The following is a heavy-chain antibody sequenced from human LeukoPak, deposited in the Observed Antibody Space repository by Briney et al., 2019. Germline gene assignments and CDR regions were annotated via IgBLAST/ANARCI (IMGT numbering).Heavy chain of an antibody. D-gene: IGHD2-21*02. CDR1: GGSISSYY. V-gene: IGHV4-59*01. CDR3: AREVYCGGDCRYYFDY. CDR2: IYYSGST. J-gene: IGHJ4*02. Sequence: PSETLSLTCTVSGGSISSYYWSWIRQPPGKGLEWIGYIYYSGSTNYNPSLKSRVTIPVDTSKNQFSLKLSSVTAADTAVYYCAREVYCGGDCRYYFDYWGQGTLVTVSS.